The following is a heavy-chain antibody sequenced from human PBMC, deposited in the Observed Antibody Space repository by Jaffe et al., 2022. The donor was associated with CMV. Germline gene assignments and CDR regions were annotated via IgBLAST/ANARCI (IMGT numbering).Heavy chain of an antibody. CDR1: GFTFDDYT. V-gene: IGHV3-43*01. CDR2: ISWDGGST. J-gene: IGHJ4*02. CDR3: AKEKMNYDSSGYYFDY. D-gene: IGHD3-22*01. Sequence: EVQLVESGGVVVQPGGSLRLSCAASGFTFDDYTMHWVRQAPGKGLEWVSLISWDGGSTYYADSVKGRFTISRDNSKNSLYLQMNSLRTEDTALYYCAKEKMNYDSSGYYFDYWGQGTLVTVSS.